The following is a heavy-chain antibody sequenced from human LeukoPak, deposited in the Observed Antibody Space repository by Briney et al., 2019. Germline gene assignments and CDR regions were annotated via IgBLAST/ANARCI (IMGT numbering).Heavy chain of an antibody. CDR1: GGSISSFF. CDR2: IYNDGST. Sequence: SETLSLTCTVSGGSISSFFWSWIRQPAGKGLEWIGRIYNDGSTVYNPSLKSRVTMSVDTSKNQFSLRLSSVTAADTAVYYCVGNYDYDILTGYYYGMDVRGQGTTVTVSS. J-gene: IGHJ6*02. V-gene: IGHV4-4*07. CDR3: VGNYDYDILTGYYYGMDV. D-gene: IGHD3-9*01.